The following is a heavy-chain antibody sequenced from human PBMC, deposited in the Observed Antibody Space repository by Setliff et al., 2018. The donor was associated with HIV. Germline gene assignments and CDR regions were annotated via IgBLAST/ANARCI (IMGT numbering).Heavy chain of an antibody. V-gene: IGHV4-31*03. CDR2: IFYNGST. CDR1: GGSIGSGGSY. CDR3: ASWGSYRTFDY. J-gene: IGHJ4*02. Sequence: SETLSLTCTVSGGSIGSGGSYWSWIRQHPGKGLEWIGNIFYNGSTYYNPSLKSRITISVDTSKSQFSLNLRSVTAADTAVYYCASWGSYRTFDYWGPGILVTVSS. D-gene: IGHD1-26*01.